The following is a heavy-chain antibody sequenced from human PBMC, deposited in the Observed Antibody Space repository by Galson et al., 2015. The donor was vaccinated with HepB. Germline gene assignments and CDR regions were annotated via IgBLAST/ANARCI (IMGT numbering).Heavy chain of an antibody. V-gene: IGHV3-30*18. CDR1: GFTFSNHA. Sequence: SLRLSCAASGFTFSNHAMHWVRQAPGKGLEWVAVTSYDGSNKYYADAVKGRFTISRDNSKNTLYLQMNSLRAEDTALYYCAKGQEGGYVNPFDHWGQGTLITVSS. CDR2: TSYDGSNK. CDR3: AKGQEGGYVNPFDH. D-gene: IGHD5-12*01. J-gene: IGHJ4*01.